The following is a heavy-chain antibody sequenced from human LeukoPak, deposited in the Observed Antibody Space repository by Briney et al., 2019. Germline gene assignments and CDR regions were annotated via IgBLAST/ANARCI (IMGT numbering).Heavy chain of an antibody. CDR2: ISSSSSYT. V-gene: IGHV3-11*05. CDR3: ARVLSGMDV. CDR1: GFTFSDYY. J-gene: IGHJ6*02. Sequence: KPGGSLRLSCAASGFTFSDYYMSWIRQAPGKGLEWVSYISSSSSYTNYADSVKGRFTISRDNAKNSLYLLMNSLRAEDTAVYYCARVLSGMDVWGRGTTVTVSS.